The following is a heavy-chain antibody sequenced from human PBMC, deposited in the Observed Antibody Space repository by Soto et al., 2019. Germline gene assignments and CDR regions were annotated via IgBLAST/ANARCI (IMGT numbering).Heavy chain of an antibody. V-gene: IGHV3-21*01. Sequence: GGSLRLSCAASGFTFSSYSMKWVRQAPGKGLEWVSSITSSGAYIYYADSVKGRFATSRDNAKNSVYLQMNSLRAEDTAVYYYARGYGSGRKGFYYMDVWGKGTTVTVSS. CDR2: ITSSGAYI. D-gene: IGHD3-10*01. CDR3: ARGYGSGRKGFYYMDV. J-gene: IGHJ6*03. CDR1: GFTFSSYS.